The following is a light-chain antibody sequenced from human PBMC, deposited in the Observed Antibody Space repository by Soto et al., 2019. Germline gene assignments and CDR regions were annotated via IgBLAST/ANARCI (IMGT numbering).Light chain of an antibody. CDR1: QNVLSN. CDR2: GAS. Sequence: EIVMTQSPATLSVSPGERATLSCRASQNVLSNLAWYQQKPGQAPRLLICGASTRATGIPARFSGSGSGTEFTLTVSSLQSEDFAVYYCQQYNNWPITFGQGTRLDIK. CDR3: QQYNNWPIT. J-gene: IGKJ5*01. V-gene: IGKV3-15*01.